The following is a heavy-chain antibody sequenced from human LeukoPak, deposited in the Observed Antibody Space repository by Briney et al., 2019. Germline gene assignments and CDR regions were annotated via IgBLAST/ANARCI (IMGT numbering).Heavy chain of an antibody. CDR2: IYTSGST. J-gene: IGHJ6*03. CDR1: GGSISSGSYY. Sequence: SQTLSLTCTVSGGSISSGSYYWSWIRQPAGKGLEWIGRIYTSGSTNYNPSLKSRVTISVDTSKNQFSLKLGSVTAADTAVYYCARSRGYSGYDSYYYYYMDVWGKGTTVTVSS. D-gene: IGHD5-12*01. CDR3: ARSRGYSGYDSYYYYYMDV. V-gene: IGHV4-61*02.